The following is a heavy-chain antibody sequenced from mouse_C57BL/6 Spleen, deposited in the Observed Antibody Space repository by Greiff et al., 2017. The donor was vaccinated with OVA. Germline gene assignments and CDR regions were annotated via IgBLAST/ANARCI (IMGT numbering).Heavy chain of an antibody. D-gene: IGHD1-1*01. Sequence: EVQLVESGGGLVQPGGSLSLSCAASGFTFTDYYMSWVRQPPGKALEWLGFIRNKANGYTTEYSASVKGRFTISRDNSQSILYLQMNALRAEDSATYYCARLGVAPYFDYWGQGTTLTVSS. CDR3: ARLGVAPYFDY. J-gene: IGHJ2*01. CDR2: IRNKANGYTT. V-gene: IGHV7-3*01. CDR1: GFTFTDYY.